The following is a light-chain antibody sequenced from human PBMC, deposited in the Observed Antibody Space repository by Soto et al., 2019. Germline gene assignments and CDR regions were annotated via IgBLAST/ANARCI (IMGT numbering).Light chain of an antibody. J-gene: IGKJ5*01. CDR3: QQRSHWPPIT. V-gene: IGKV3-11*01. CDR1: QSISTY. CDR2: DAS. Sequence: EILLTQSPPTLSLSPGESATLSCWASQSISTYLGWYQQKPGQAPRLLIYDASKRATGIPARFSGSGSGTDFTLTISSLEPDDSAVYYCQQRSHWPPITFGQGTRLEI.